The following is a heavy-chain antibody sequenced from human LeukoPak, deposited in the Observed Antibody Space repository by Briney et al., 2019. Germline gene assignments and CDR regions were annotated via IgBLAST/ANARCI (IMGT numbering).Heavy chain of an antibody. CDR2: ISYDGSNE. J-gene: IGHJ4*02. D-gene: IGHD6-13*01. Sequence: GGSLRLSCVASGFTFSSFGMHWVRQAPGKGLEWVAVISYDGSNEYYADSVKGRFIISRDNSKNTLNLQMNSLRAEDTAVYYCAKDPRSSWYFFDYWGQGTLVTVSS. CDR1: GFTFSSFG. V-gene: IGHV3-30*18. CDR3: AKDPRSSWYFFDY.